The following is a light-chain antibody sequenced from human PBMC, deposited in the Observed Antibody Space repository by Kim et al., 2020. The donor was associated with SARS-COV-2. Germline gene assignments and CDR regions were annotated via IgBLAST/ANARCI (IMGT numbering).Light chain of an antibody. CDR1: SSNIGRNT. CDR3: AAWDDTLNGV. Sequence: PGQWVTIACSGSSSNIGRNTVNWYQQLPGTAPKLLIYSNNQRPSGVPDRFSGSKSGTSASLAISGLQSEDEADYYCAAWDDTLNGVFGGGTQLTVL. CDR2: SNN. J-gene: IGLJ3*02. V-gene: IGLV1-44*01.